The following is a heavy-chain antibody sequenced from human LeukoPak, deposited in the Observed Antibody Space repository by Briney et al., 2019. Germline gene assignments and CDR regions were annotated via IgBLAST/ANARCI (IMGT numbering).Heavy chain of an antibody. CDR3: ARDIQLWSYFDY. J-gene: IGHJ4*02. Sequence: KAGGSLRPSCAAFGFTFSSKSMNWVGKAQGKGLEWVSSISSSSSYIYYADSVKGRFTISRDNAKNSLYLQMNSLRAEDTAVYYCARDIQLWSYFDYWGQGTLVTVSS. CDR1: GFTFSSKS. D-gene: IGHD5-18*01. CDR2: ISSSSSYI. V-gene: IGHV3-21*01.